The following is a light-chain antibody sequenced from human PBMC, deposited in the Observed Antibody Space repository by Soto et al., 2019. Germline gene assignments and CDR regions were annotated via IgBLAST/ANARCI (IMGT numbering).Light chain of an antibody. CDR2: DAS. CDR1: QDITNY. V-gene: IGKV1-33*01. Sequence: DIQMTQSPSSLSASVGDRVTITCQASQDITNYLNWYQQKPGQAPKLLIYDASNLETGVPSRFSGSGSGTHFSFTISSLQPEDIATYYCQQRSNWPPCTFGQGTKLEIK. J-gene: IGKJ2*02. CDR3: QQRSNWPPCT.